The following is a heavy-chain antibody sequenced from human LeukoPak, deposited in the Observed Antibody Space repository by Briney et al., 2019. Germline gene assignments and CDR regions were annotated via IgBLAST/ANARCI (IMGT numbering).Heavy chain of an antibody. CDR1: GGTFSSYT. CDR2: IIPILGIA. V-gene: IGHV1-69*04. Sequence: ASVKVSCKASGGTFSSYTISWVRQAPGQGLEWMGRIIPILGIANYAQKFQGRVTITADKSTSTAYMELSSLRSEDTAVYYCARDPYWELRRGEDSFDPWGQGTLVTVSS. D-gene: IGHD1-26*01. J-gene: IGHJ5*02. CDR3: ARDPYWELRRGEDSFDP.